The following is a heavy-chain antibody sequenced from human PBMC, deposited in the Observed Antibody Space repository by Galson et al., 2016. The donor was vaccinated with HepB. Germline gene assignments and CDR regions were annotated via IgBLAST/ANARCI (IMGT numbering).Heavy chain of an antibody. CDR1: GFTFSSYA. CDR2: ISYDGTNK. D-gene: IGHD4-17*01. CDR3: ARDTSSNDYGDYADF. J-gene: IGHJ4*02. V-gene: IGHV3-30-3*01. Sequence: SLRLSCAASGFTFSSYAMHWVRQAPGKGLEWVAVISYDGTNKYYADSVKGRFTISRDISKNTMSLQMNSLRVEDTGLYYCARDTSSNDYGDYADFWGQGTLVTVS.